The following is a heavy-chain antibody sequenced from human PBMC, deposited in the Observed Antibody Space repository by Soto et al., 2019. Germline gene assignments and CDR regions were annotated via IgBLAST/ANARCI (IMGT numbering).Heavy chain of an antibody. CDR3: ARRLVITIFGVVSWFDP. Sequence: SETLSLTCTVSGGSISSSSYYWGWIRQPPGKGLEWIGSIYYSGSTYYNPSLKSRVTISVDTSKNQFSLKLSSVTAADTAVYYCARRLVITIFGVVSWFDPWGQRTLVTVSS. D-gene: IGHD3-3*01. CDR1: GGSISSSSYY. CDR2: IYYSGST. J-gene: IGHJ5*02. V-gene: IGHV4-39*01.